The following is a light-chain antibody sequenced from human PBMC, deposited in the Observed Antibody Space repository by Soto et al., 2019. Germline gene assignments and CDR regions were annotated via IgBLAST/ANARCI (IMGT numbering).Light chain of an antibody. Sequence: EIVMTQSPVTLSVSPGERATLSCRASQSVSKNLAWYQQRPGQAPRLLIYGASTGATGIPARFSGSGSGTEFTLTISSLQSEDVAVYYCQHYNNWPLTFGGGTKVEIK. CDR3: QHYNNWPLT. CDR1: QSVSKN. J-gene: IGKJ4*01. V-gene: IGKV3-15*01. CDR2: GAS.